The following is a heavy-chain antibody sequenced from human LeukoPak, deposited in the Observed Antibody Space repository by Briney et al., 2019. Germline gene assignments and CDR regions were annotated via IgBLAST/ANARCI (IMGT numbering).Heavy chain of an antibody. V-gene: IGHV4-30-4*01. CDR3: ARGAGRWLQSGFDY. CDR1: GGSISSGDYY. J-gene: IGHJ4*02. Sequence: SETLSLTCTVSGGSISSGDYYWSWIRQPPGTGLEWLGYIYYSGSTYYNPSLKSRVTISVDTSKNQFSLKLSSVTAADTAVYYCARGAGRWLQSGFDYWGQGTLVTVSA. D-gene: IGHD5-24*01. CDR2: IYYSGST.